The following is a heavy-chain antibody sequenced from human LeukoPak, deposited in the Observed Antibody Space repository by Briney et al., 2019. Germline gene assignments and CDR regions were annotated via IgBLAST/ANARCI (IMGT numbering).Heavy chain of an antibody. V-gene: IGHV1-2*02. CDR1: GYTFTGYY. Sequence: ASVKVSCKASGYTFTGYYMHWVRQAPGQGLEWMGWISPNSGGTNYAQKFQGRVTMTRDTSISTAYMELSRLRSGDTAVYYCARGDYDILTGYYGYYYYGMDVWGQGTTVTVSS. J-gene: IGHJ6*02. CDR3: ARGDYDILTGYYGYYYYGMDV. D-gene: IGHD3-9*01. CDR2: ISPNSGGT.